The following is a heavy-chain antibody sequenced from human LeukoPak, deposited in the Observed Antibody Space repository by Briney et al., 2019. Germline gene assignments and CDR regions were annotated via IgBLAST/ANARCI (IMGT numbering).Heavy chain of an antibody. CDR1: GGSISSGGYS. V-gene: IGHV4-30-2*01. CDR3: ARVGGTNYYYYGMDV. D-gene: IGHD1-1*01. CDR2: IYHSGST. Sequence: SETLSLTCAVSGGSISSGGYSWSWIRQPPGKGLEWIVYIYHSGSTYYNPSLKSRVTISVDRSKNQFSLKLSSVTAADTAVYYCARVGGTNYYYYGMDVWGQGTTVTVSS. J-gene: IGHJ6*02.